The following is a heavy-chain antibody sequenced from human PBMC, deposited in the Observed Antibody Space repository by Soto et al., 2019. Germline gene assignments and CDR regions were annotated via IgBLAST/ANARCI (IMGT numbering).Heavy chain of an antibody. CDR3: AHTGLLYGSGSYYPETRFFDI. V-gene: IGHV2-5*01. J-gene: IGHJ3*02. CDR1: GFSLSTSGVG. D-gene: IGHD3-10*01. Sequence: QITLKESGPTLVKPTQTLTLTCTFSGFSLSTSGVGVGWIRQPPGKALEWLALIYWNDDKRYSPSLKSRLTITKDTPKNQVVLTMTNMDPVDTATYYCAHTGLLYGSGSYYPETRFFDIWGQGTMVTVSS. CDR2: IYWNDDK.